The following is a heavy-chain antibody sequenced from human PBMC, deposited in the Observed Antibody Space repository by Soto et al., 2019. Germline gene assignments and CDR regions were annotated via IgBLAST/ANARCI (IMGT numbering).Heavy chain of an antibody. CDR2: ISAYNGNT. Sequence: QVQLVQSGAEVKKPGASVKVSCKASGYTFTSYGISWVRQAPGQGLEWMGWISAYNGNTNYAQKLQGRVTMTTDTSTSTAYMELRSLSSDDTAGYDCARSQYYDFWSGYPMDVWGQGTTVTVSS. J-gene: IGHJ6*02. CDR1: GYTFTSYG. D-gene: IGHD3-3*01. V-gene: IGHV1-18*01. CDR3: ARSQYYDFWSGYPMDV.